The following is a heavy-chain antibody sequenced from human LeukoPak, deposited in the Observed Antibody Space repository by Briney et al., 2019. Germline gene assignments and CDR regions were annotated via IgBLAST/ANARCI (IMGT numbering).Heavy chain of an antibody. CDR1: GFTFDDYA. D-gene: IGHD6-13*01. CDR2: ISWNSGTI. CDR3: AKAGASSWYYYGMDV. Sequence: PGGSLRLSCAASGFTFDDYAMHWVRQAPGKGLEWVSGISWNSGTIGYADSVKGRFTISRDNAKNSLYLQMNSLRAEDTALYYCAKAGASSWYYYGMDVRGQRTTVTVSS. J-gene: IGHJ6*02. V-gene: IGHV3-9*01.